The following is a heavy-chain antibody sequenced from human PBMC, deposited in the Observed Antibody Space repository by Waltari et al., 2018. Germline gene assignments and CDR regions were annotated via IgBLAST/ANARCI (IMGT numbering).Heavy chain of an antibody. CDR2: INHSGST. V-gene: IGHV4-34*01. Sequence: QVQLQQWGAGLLTPSETLSLTCAVYGGSFSGYSWSWIHQPPGKGLGWIGEINHSGSTNYNPSLKSRVTISVDTSKNQFSLKLSSVTAADTAVYYCARLRGRITMVRGVIFPPRMDVWGQGTTVTVSS. D-gene: IGHD3-10*01. J-gene: IGHJ6*02. CDR1: GGSFSGYS. CDR3: ARLRGRITMVRGVIFPPRMDV.